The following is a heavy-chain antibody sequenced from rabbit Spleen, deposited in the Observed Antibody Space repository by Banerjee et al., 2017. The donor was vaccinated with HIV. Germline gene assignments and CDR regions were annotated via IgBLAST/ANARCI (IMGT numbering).Heavy chain of an antibody. J-gene: IGHJ4*02. CDR1: GFSLSSYA. Sequence: QSVEESGGRLVTPGTPLTLTCTVSGFSLSSYAMNWVRQAPGKGLEWIGIIGSGGTTYYATWAKGRFTISKTATTVDLKVTSPTTEDTATYFCARAPGYSTSTGSYYANIWGQGTLVTVS. CDR2: IGSGGTT. V-gene: IGHV1S69*01. D-gene: IGHD7-1*01. CDR3: ARAPGYSTSTGSYYANI.